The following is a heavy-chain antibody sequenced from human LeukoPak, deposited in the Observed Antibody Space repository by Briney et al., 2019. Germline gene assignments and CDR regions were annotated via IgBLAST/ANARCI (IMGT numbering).Heavy chain of an antibody. J-gene: IGHJ6*03. CDR2: IIPIFGTA. CDR1: GGTFSSYA. CDR3: ATVVVPAGDYYMDV. D-gene: IGHD2-2*01. Sequence: SVKDSCKASGGTFSSYAISWVRQAPGQGLEWMGGIIPIFGTANYAQKFQGRVTSTTDESTSTAYMELSSLRSEDTAVYYCATVVVPAGDYYMDVWGKGTTVTVSS. V-gene: IGHV1-69*05.